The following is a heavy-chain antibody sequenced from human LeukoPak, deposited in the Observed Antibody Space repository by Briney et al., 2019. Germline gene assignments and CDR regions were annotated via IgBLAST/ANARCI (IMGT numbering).Heavy chain of an antibody. CDR3: AGHKPRGSIVAAGLPFDY. D-gene: IGHD6-13*01. CDR2: ISAYNGNT. CDR1: GYTFTSYG. V-gene: IGHV1-18*01. J-gene: IGHJ4*02. Sequence: GASVKVSCKASGYTFTSYGISWVRQAPGQGLEWMGWISAYNGNTNYAQKLQGRVTMTTDTSTSTAYMELRSLRSDDTAVCYRAGHKPRGSIVAAGLPFDYWGQGTLVTVSS.